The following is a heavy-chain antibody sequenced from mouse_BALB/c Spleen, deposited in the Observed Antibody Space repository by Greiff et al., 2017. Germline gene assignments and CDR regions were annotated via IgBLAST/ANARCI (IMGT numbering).Heavy chain of an antibody. CDR2: IYAGTGGT. Sequence: QVQLQQSGAELVKPGASVKLSCKTSGFTFSSSYISWLKQKPGQSLEWIAWIYAGTGGTSYNQKFTGKSQLTVDTSSSTAYMQFSSLTTEDSAIYYCARQRGPITTATEYFDYWGQGTTLTVSS. J-gene: IGHJ2*01. V-gene: IGHV1-66*01. D-gene: IGHD1-2*01. CDR3: ARQRGPITTATEYFDY. CDR1: GFTFSSSY.